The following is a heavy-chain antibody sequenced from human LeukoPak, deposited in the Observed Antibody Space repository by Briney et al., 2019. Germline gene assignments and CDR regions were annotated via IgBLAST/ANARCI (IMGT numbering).Heavy chain of an antibody. Sequence: PGGSLRLSCAASGFTFSSYGMHWVRQAPGKGLEWVAVISYDGSNKYYADSVKGRFTISRDNSKNTLYLQMNSLRAEDTAVYYCARVGSMQWLSYYFDYWGQGTLVTVSS. V-gene: IGHV3-30*03. J-gene: IGHJ4*02. CDR1: GFTFSSYG. D-gene: IGHD6-19*01. CDR2: ISYDGSNK. CDR3: ARVGSMQWLSYYFDY.